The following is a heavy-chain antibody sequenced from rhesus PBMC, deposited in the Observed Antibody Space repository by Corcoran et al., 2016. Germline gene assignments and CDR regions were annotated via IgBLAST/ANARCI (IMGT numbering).Heavy chain of an antibody. CDR1: GGSISSGYYY. CDR2: ITYSGRT. J-gene: IGHJ4*01. V-gene: IGHV4-122*02. CDR3: ARAYSWNDPTQFDY. D-gene: IGHD1-14*01. Sequence: QVQLQESGPGLVKPSETLSLTCAVAGGSISSGYYYWSWIRQPPGKGLEWIGYITYSGRTSYHPSLKSRVTISRDTSKNQFSLKLSSVTAADTAVYYCARAYSWNDPTQFDYWGQGVLVTVSS.